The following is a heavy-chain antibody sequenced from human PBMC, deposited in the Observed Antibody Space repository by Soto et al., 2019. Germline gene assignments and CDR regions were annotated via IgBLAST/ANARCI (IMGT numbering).Heavy chain of an antibody. CDR2: IYSGGST. V-gene: IGHV3-66*01. J-gene: IGHJ4*02. Sequence: HPGGSLRLSCAASGFTVSSNYMSWVRQAPGKGLEWVSVIYSGGSTYYADSVKGRFTISRDNSKNTLYLQMNSLRAEDTAVYYCARSVPRIHSSDYWGQGTLVTVSS. CDR3: ARSVPRIHSSDY. CDR1: GFTVSSNY. D-gene: IGHD2-2*01.